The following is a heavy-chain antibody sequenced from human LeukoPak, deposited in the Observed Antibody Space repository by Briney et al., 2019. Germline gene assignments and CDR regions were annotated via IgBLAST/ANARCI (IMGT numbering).Heavy chain of an antibody. V-gene: IGHV1-69*06. CDR3: ATGVSGPFPFDY. CDR2: IIPIFGTA. D-gene: IGHD3-3*01. J-gene: IGHJ4*02. CDR1: GGTFSSYA. Sequence: ASVRVSCKASGGTFSSYAISWVRQAPGQGLEWMGGIIPIFGTANYAHKFQGRVTITADKSTSTAYMELSSLRSEDTAVYYCATGVSGPFPFDYWGQGTLVTVSS.